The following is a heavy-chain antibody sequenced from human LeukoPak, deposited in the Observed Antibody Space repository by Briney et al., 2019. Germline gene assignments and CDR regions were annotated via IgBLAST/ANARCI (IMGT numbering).Heavy chain of an antibody. D-gene: IGHD3-3*01. CDR1: GGSISSYY. Sequence: PSETLSLTCTVSGGSISSYYWSWIRQPPGKGLEWIGYIYYSGSTNYNPSLKSRVTISVDTSKNQFSLKLSSVTAADTAVYYCARHDFWSVPFDYWGQGTLVTVSS. CDR2: IYYSGST. CDR3: ARHDFWSVPFDY. V-gene: IGHV4-59*08. J-gene: IGHJ4*02.